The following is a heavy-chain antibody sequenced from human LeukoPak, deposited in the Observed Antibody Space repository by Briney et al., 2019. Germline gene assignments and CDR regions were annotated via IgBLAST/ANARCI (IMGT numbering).Heavy chain of an antibody. Sequence: GGSLSLSCEASGFTFGNFGMTWVRQAPGKGLQWVSGITGSTTWTYYAASVKGRFTVSRDNSQNTLHLQMNSLRADDTAVYYCARELVSSGTGYFDHWGRGTLVTVSS. CDR2: ITGSTTWT. CDR3: ARELVSSGTGYFDH. V-gene: IGHV3-23*01. D-gene: IGHD3-10*02. J-gene: IGHJ2*01. CDR1: GFTFGNFG.